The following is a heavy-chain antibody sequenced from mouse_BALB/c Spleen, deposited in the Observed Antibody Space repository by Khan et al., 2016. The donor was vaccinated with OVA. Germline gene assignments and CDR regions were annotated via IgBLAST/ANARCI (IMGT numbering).Heavy chain of an antibody. Sequence: EVQLQESGPGLVKPSQSLSLTCTVTGYSITSGYGWNWIRQFPGNKLEWMGYISYSGRTHYNPSLKSRISITRDTSKNQFFLQLNSVTTEDTATYYCARTARIKYWGQGTTLTVSS. D-gene: IGHD1-2*01. CDR1: GYSITSGYG. J-gene: IGHJ2*01. CDR2: ISYSGRT. CDR3: ARTARIKY. V-gene: IGHV3-2*02.